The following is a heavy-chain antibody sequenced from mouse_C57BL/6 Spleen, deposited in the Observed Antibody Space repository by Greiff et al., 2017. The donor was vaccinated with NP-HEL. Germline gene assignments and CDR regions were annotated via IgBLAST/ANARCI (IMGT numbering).Heavy chain of an antibody. J-gene: IGHJ1*03. V-gene: IGHV1-15*01. D-gene: IGHD1-1*01. CDR2: IDPETGGT. CDR3: TRSLYYYGSQGYFDV. CDR1: GYTFTDYE. Sequence: QVQLQQSGAELVRPGASVTLSCKASGYTFTDYEMHWVKQTPVHGLEWIGAIDPETGGTAYNQKFKGKAILTADKSSSTAYMELRSLTSEDSAVYYCTRSLYYYGSQGYFDVWGTGTTVTVSS.